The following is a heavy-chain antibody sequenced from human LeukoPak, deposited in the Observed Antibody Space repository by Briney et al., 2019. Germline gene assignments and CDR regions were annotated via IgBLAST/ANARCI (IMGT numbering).Heavy chain of an antibody. CDR1: GGSISSSSYY. CDR3: ARQYSTGWYIIDY. D-gene: IGHD6-19*01. J-gene: IGHJ4*02. CDR2: IYYTGST. Sequence: PSGTLSLTCTVSGGSISSSSYYWGWIRQPPGKGLEWIGTIYYTGSTYYNPSLKSRVTISVDTSKKQFSLKLTSVTAADTAVYYCARQYSTGWYIIDYWGQGTLVTVSS. V-gene: IGHV4-39*07.